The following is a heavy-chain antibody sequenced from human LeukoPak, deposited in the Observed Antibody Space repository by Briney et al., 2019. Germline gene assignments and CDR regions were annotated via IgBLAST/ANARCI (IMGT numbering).Heavy chain of an antibody. Sequence: PGGSLRLSCAASGFTFSSYWMSWVRQAPGKGLELVAFIRYDGSNKYYADSVKGRFTISRDNSKNTLYLQMNSLKTEDTAVYYCTRHAHINRRYYYDSSGVGWYFDLWGRGTLVTVSS. J-gene: IGHJ2*01. CDR1: GFTFSSYW. D-gene: IGHD3-22*01. CDR3: TRHAHINRRYYYDSSGVGWYFDL. V-gene: IGHV3-33*08. CDR2: IRYDGSNK.